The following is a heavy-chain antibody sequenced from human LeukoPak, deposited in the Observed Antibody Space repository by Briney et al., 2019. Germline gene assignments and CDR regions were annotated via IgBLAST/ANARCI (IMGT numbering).Heavy chain of an antibody. V-gene: IGHV4-31*03. Sequence: SETLSLTCTVSGVSISSGGNYWSWIRQHPGKGLEWIGFIDYSGGTYHYLSLQSRVTILVDTSKNQFSLKLSSVTAAERAVYYCARETRLTSYFDYWGQGTLVTVSS. J-gene: IGHJ4*02. D-gene: IGHD3-3*01. CDR3: ARETRLTSYFDY. CDR1: GVSISSGGNY. CDR2: IDYSGGT.